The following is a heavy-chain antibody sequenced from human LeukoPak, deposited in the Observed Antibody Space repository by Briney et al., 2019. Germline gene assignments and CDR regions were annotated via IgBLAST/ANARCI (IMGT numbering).Heavy chain of an antibody. D-gene: IGHD3/OR15-3a*01. CDR3: ARQGLDSNYYYYYMDV. CDR2: IYPGDSDT. V-gene: IGHV5-51*01. Sequence: GESLKISCKGSGYSFTSYWIGWVSQMPGKGLEWMGIIYPGDSDTRYSPSFQGQVTISADKSISTAYLQWSSLKASDTAMYYCARQGLDSNYYYYYMDVWGKGTTVTVSS. CDR1: GYSFTSYW. J-gene: IGHJ6*03.